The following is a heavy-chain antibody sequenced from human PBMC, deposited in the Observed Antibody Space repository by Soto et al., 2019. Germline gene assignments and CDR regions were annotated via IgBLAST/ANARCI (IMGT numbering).Heavy chain of an antibody. CDR3: ARLLKVYAIRLDY. J-gene: IGHJ4*02. CDR1: GGSISSSSYY. Sequence: PSETLSLTCTVSGGSISSSSYYWGWIRQPPGKGLEWIGSIYYSGSTYYNPSLKSRVTISVDTSKNHFSLKLSSVTAADTAVYYCARLLKVYAIRLDYWGQATLVTVSS. CDR2: IYYSGST. D-gene: IGHD2-8*01. V-gene: IGHV4-39*02.